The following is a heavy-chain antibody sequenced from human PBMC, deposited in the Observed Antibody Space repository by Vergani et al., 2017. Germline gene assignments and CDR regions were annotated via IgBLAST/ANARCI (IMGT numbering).Heavy chain of an antibody. D-gene: IGHD3-22*01. CDR3: ARVEWDYYDSSGYYGDNWFDP. Sequence: QVQLVQSGAEVKKPGSSVKVSCKASGGTFSSYAISWVRQAPGQGLEWMGRIIPIVGTANYAQKFQGRVTITADESTSTAYMELSSLRSEDTAVYYCARVEWDYYDSSGYYGDNWFDPWGQGTLVTVSS. CDR1: GGTFSSYA. J-gene: IGHJ5*02. CDR2: IIPIVGTA. V-gene: IGHV1-69*11.